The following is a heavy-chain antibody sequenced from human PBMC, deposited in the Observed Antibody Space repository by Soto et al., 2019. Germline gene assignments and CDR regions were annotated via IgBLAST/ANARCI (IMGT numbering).Heavy chain of an antibody. CDR2: INHSGST. V-gene: IGHV4-34*01. CDR3: ARGLLDIVATIEKKYYFDY. CDR1: GGSFSGYY. J-gene: IGHJ4*02. D-gene: IGHD5-12*01. Sequence: SETLSLTCAVYGGSFSGYYWSWIRQPPGKGLEWIGEINHSGSTNYNPSLKSRVTISVDTAKNQFSLKLSLVTAADTAVYYCARGLLDIVATIEKKYYFDYWGQGTLVTVSS.